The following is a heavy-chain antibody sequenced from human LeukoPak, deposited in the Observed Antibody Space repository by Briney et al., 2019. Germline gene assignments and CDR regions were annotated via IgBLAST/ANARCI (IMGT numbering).Heavy chain of an antibody. CDR1: GFTFSFYA. D-gene: IGHD3-22*01. CDR2: IEAKAHGGTT. J-gene: IGHJ4*02. CDR3: STDPFYDSAGFAF. V-gene: IGHV3-15*06. Sequence: GGSLRLSCAASGFTFSFYAMSWVRQAPGKGLERVGRIEAKAHGGTTNYAAPVKGRFTISRDDSKNTLYLLMSSLKTEDTAVYYCSTDPFYDSAGFAFWGQGTLVTVS.